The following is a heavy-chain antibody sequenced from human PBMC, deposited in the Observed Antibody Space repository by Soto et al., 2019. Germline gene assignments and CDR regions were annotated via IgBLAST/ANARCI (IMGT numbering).Heavy chain of an antibody. D-gene: IGHD5-18*01. Sequence: EVQLLESGGGLIQPGGSLRLSCAASGFAFRSYSMIWVRRAPGKGLEWVSGISGTGGSTYYADSVKGRFTISRDNSRNTLYLQMNSLRADDTAMAYCAKSWGDTGLQSAFALWGLGTMVTVSA. CDR1: GFAFRSYS. CDR2: ISGTGGST. V-gene: IGHV3-23*01. J-gene: IGHJ3*01. CDR3: AKSWGDTGLQSAFAL.